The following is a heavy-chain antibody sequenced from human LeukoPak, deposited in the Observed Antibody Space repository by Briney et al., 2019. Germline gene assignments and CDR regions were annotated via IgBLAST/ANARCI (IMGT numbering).Heavy chain of an antibody. CDR2: IYPGDSDT. CDR1: GYTFTTYW. V-gene: IGHV5-51*01. D-gene: IGHD1-26*01. CDR3: ARRGVGATEGHFEY. Sequence: GESLKISCKGSGYTFTTYWIGWVRQMPGKGLEWMGIIYPGDSDTKYSPSFQGHVTISADKSISTAYLQWASLKASDTAMYYCARRGVGATEGHFEYWGQGTLVTVSS. J-gene: IGHJ4*02.